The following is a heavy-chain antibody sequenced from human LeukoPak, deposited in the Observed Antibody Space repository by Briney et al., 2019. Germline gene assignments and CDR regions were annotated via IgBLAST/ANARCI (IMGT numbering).Heavy chain of an antibody. V-gene: IGHV4-39*07. Sequence: SETLSLTCTVSGGSISSSSYYWGWVRRHPGKGLEWIGSIYSSGSTYYNPSLKSRVTISVDTSKNQFSLKLSSVTAADTAVYYCARDLSGDCYFDYWGQGTLVTVSS. J-gene: IGHJ4*02. D-gene: IGHD2-21*02. CDR2: IYSSGST. CDR3: ARDLSGDCYFDY. CDR1: GGSISSSSYY.